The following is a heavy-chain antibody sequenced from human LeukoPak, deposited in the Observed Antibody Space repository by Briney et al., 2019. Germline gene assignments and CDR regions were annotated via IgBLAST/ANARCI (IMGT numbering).Heavy chain of an antibody. CDR1: EGTFSSYA. CDR2: IIPMFGTA. Sequence: SVKVSCKASEGTFSSYAISWVRQAPGQGLEWMGGIIPMFGTANYAQKFQGRVTITADESTSTAYMELSSLRSEDTAVYYCAVKTSTVTTGWFDPWGQGTLVTVSS. J-gene: IGHJ5*02. D-gene: IGHD4-11*01. CDR3: AVKTSTVTTGWFDP. V-gene: IGHV1-69*13.